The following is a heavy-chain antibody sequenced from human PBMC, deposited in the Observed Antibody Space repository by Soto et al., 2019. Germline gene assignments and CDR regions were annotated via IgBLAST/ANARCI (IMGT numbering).Heavy chain of an antibody. CDR2: IIPIFGTA. CDR3: ARFVVVPATSGGRDYYYGMDV. J-gene: IGHJ6*02. Sequence: QVQLVQSGAEVKKPGSSVKVSCKASGGTFSSYAISWVRQAPGQGLEWMGGIIPIFGTANYAQKFQGRVTNNADESTSTAYMELSSLRSEDTAVYYCARFVVVPATSGGRDYYYGMDVWGQGTTVTVSS. D-gene: IGHD2-2*01. CDR1: GGTFSSYA. V-gene: IGHV1-69*01.